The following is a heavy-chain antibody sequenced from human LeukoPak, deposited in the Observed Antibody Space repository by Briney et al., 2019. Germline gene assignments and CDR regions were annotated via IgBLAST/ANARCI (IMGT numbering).Heavy chain of an antibody. CDR2: IIPILGIA. D-gene: IGHD5-12*01. CDR1: GGTFSSYA. J-gene: IGHJ4*02. Sequence: ASVKVSCKASGGTFSSYAISWVRQAPGQGLEWMGRIIPILGIANYAQKFQGRVTITADKSTSTAYMELSSLRSEDTAVYYCARDIVATTNDYWGQGTLVTVSS. CDR3: ARDIVATTNDY. V-gene: IGHV1-69*04.